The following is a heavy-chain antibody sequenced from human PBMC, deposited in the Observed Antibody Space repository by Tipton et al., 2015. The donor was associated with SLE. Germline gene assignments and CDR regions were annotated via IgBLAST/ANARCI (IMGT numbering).Heavy chain of an antibody. J-gene: IGHJ6*04. CDR1: GGSISTYY. V-gene: IGHV4-59*01. CDR3: ASLPQGYCSTINCSPRMDV. Sequence: LRLSCTVSGGSISTYYWSWIRQPPGKGLEWIGYISYSGSTHYSPSLKSRVTISLDTSKNQFSLRLSSVTGADTAVYYCASLPQGYCSTINCSPRMDVWGKGTTVTVSS. CDR2: ISYSGST. D-gene: IGHD2-2*01.